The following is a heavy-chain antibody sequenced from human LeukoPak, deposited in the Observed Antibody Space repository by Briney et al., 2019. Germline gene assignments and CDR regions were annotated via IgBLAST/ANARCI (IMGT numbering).Heavy chain of an antibody. J-gene: IGHJ4*02. D-gene: IGHD5-24*01. CDR3: ARNDRDGYNYVAAY. Sequence: TLSLTCAVYGGSFSGYYWGWIRQPPGKALEWLARIDWDDDKYYSTSLKTRLTISKDTSKNQVVLTMTNMDPVDTATYYCARNDRDGYNYVAAYWGQGTLVTVSS. V-gene: IGHV2-70*11. CDR2: IDWDDDK. CDR1: GGSFSGYY.